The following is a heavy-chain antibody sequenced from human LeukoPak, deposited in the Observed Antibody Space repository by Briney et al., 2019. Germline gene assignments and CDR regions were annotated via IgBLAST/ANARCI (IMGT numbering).Heavy chain of an antibody. D-gene: IGHD5-12*01. CDR3: ARDNLVATQYYYYYYMDV. V-gene: IGHV1-46*01. CDR1: GYTFTSYY. Sequence: ASVKVSCKASGYTFTSYYMHWVRQAPGQGLEWMGIINPSGGSTSYAQKFQGRVTITADKSTSTAYMELSSLRSEDTAVYYCARDNLVATQYYYYYYMDVWGKGTTVTVSS. J-gene: IGHJ6*03. CDR2: INPSGGST.